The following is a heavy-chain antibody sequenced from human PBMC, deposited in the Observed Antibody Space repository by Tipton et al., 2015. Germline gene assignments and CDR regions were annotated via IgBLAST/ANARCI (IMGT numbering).Heavy chain of an antibody. CDR1: GFTFSNYW. Sequence: SLRLSCVASGFTFSNYWMSWVRQAPGKGVEWVANIKQDGSQKYYVGSVKGRFTISRDNVKNSLYLQMNSLRAEDTAVYYCARDWEWELEDFHVWGQGTMVTVSS. CDR3: ARDWEWELEDFHV. CDR2: IKQDGSQK. D-gene: IGHD1-26*01. V-gene: IGHV3-7*01. J-gene: IGHJ3*01.